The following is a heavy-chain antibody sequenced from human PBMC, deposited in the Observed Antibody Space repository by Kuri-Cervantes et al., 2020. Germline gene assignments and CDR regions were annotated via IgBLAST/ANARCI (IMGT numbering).Heavy chain of an antibody. J-gene: IGHJ4*02. D-gene: IGHD2-2*01. CDR3: ARDARPWGIVPAAIEDHYFDY. CDR1: GGTFSSYA. V-gene: IGHV1-69*13. Sequence: SVKVSCKASGGTFSSYAISWVRQAPGQGLEWMGGIIPLFGTTNYAQKFQGRVTITADESTSTAYMELSSLRSEDTAVYYCARDARPWGIVPAAIEDHYFDYWGQGTLVTVSS. CDR2: IIPLFGTT.